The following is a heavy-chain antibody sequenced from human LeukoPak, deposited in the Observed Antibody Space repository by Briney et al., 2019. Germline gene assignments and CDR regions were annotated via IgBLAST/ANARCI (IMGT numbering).Heavy chain of an antibody. D-gene: IGHD1/OR15-1a*01. CDR3: AKDRTHNGITGTIFDY. CDR2: ISGSGGST. J-gene: IGHJ4*02. V-gene: IGHV3-23*01. CDR1: GFTFSSYA. Sequence: GSLRLSCAASGFTFSSYAMNWVRQAPGKGLERVSVISGSGGSTYYADSVKGRFTISRDNSKNTLYLQMNSLRAEDTAVYYCAKDRTHNGITGTIFDYWGQGTLVTVSS.